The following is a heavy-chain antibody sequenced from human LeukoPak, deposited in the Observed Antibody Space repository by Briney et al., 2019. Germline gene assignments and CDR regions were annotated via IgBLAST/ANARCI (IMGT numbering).Heavy chain of an antibody. D-gene: IGHD2-2*01. Sequence: PGGSLRLSCAASGFTFSSYEMNWVRQAPGKGLEWVSYISSSGSTICYADSVKGRFISSRDNSKNTLYLQMNSLRAEDTAVYYCAKDLHLYPNWFDPWGQGTLVTVSS. CDR3: AKDLHLYPNWFDP. J-gene: IGHJ5*02. CDR1: GFTFSSYE. V-gene: IGHV3-48*03. CDR2: ISSSGSTI.